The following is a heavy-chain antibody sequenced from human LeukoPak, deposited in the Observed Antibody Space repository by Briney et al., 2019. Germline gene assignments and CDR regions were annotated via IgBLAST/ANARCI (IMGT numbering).Heavy chain of an antibody. CDR2: ISWNSGSI. Sequence: GWSLRLSCPASGLTFDDYAMHWVRQAPGKGLEWVSGISWNSGSIGYADSVKDRFTISRDNAKNSLYLQMNSLRAEDTALYYCAKDRAGRYYDSSGDAFDIWGQGTMVTVSS. D-gene: IGHD3-22*01. J-gene: IGHJ3*02. CDR1: GLTFDDYA. CDR3: AKDRAGRYYDSSGDAFDI. V-gene: IGHV3-9*01.